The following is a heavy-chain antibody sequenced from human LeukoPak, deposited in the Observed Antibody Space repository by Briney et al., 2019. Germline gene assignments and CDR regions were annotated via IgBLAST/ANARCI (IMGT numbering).Heavy chain of an antibody. V-gene: IGHV3-30-3*01. J-gene: IGHJ6*02. Sequence: PGGSLRLSCAASGFTFSSYAIHWVRQAPGKGLEWVAVISYDGSNKYYADSVKGRFTISRDNSKNTLYLQMNSLRAEDTAVYYCARGSYYYGMDVWGQGTTVTVSS. CDR3: ARGSYYYGMDV. CDR1: GFTFSSYA. CDR2: ISYDGSNK.